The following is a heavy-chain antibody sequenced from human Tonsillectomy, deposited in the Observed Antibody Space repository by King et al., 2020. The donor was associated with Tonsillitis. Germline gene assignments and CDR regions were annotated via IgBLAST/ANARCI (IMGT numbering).Heavy chain of an antibody. D-gene: IGHD2-15*01. CDR1: GFTFSSYG. Sequence: VQLVESGGGVVQPGRSLRLSCAASGFTFSSYGIHWVRQAPGKGLEWVAVISYDGNNKYYADSVKGRFTISRDNSKNTLYLQMNSLRAEDTAVFYCAKDPRVGPLDWYFDRWGRGTLVTVSS. V-gene: IGHV3-30*18. CDR3: AKDPRVGPLDWYFDR. J-gene: IGHJ2*01. CDR2: ISYDGNNK.